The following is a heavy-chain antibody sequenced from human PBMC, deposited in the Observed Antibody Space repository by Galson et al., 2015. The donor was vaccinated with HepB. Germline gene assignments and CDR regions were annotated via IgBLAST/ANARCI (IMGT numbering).Heavy chain of an antibody. D-gene: IGHD3-9*01. CDR3: ARVGYDILTGLFPFIIDY. CDR1: GSTFTSYG. Sequence: QSGAEVKKPGASVKVSCKASGSTFTSYGISWVRQAPGQGLEWMGWISAYNGNTNYAQKLQGRVTMTTGTSTSTAYMELRSLRSDDTAVYYCARVGYDILTGLFPFIIDYWGQGTLVTVSS. CDR2: ISAYNGNT. V-gene: IGHV1-18*01. J-gene: IGHJ4*02.